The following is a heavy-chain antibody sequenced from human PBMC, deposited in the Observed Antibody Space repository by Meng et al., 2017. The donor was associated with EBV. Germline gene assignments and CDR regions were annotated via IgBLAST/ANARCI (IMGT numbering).Heavy chain of an antibody. D-gene: IGHD4-11*01. CDR1: GGSVNNESYY. J-gene: IGHJ5*02. V-gene: IGHV4-61*01. CDR3: ARGDYTNYPRWFDP. CDR2: IYYTGST. Sequence: QVQLQESGPGLVKPSEXLPLTCTVSGGSVNNESYYWGWIRQPPGKGLEYIGYIYYTGSTNYNSSLKSRVTISLDKSKNQFSLKLTFLTAADTAIYYCARGDYTNYPRWFDPWGQGTLVTVSS.